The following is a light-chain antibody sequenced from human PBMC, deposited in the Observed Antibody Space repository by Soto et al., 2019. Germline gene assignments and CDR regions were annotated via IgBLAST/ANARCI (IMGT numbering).Light chain of an antibody. CDR1: QRISSY. V-gene: IGKV3-11*01. CDR2: DAS. J-gene: IGKJ4*01. Sequence: EIVLTQSPATLSLSPGERATLSCRASQRISSYLAWYQQKPGQAPSLLIYDASNMATGIPARFSGSGSGTDFTLTISSLEPEDFAVYYCQQRSNWPLTFGGGTKLEIK. CDR3: QQRSNWPLT.